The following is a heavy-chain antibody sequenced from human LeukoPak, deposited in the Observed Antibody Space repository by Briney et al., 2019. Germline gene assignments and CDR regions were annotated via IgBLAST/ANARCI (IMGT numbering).Heavy chain of an antibody. D-gene: IGHD1-26*01. CDR2: INPNSGGT. CDR1: RYTFTGFY. J-gene: IGHJ6*03. Sequence: VASVKVSCKPSRYTFTGFYMHWVRQAPGQGLEWMGWINPNSGGTNYAQKLQGRVTLTRDTSLSTASMELSGLRSHDTARYYCARGESYLNYYMDVWGKGTRVSVSS. V-gene: IGHV1-2*02. CDR3: ARGESYLNYYMDV.